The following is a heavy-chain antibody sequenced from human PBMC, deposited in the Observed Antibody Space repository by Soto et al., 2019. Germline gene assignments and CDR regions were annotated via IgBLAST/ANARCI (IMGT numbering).Heavy chain of an antibody. J-gene: IGHJ6*02. Sequence: QVQLVESGGGVVQPGRSLRLSCAASGFTFSGYGMHWVRQAPGKGLEWVAVISNDALNKYYADSVKGRFAISRDDSRNTLYLQMNSLRAEDTAVYYCASPRRDYYYSYGMGVWGQATTVTVSS. CDR2: ISNDALNK. CDR1: GFTFSGYG. CDR3: ASPRRDYYYSYGMGV. V-gene: IGHV3-30*03.